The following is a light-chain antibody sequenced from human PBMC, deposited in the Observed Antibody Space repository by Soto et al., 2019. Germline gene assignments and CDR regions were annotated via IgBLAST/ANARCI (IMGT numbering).Light chain of an antibody. CDR2: RAS. J-gene: IGKJ4*01. V-gene: IGKV3-20*01. Sequence: EIVLTQSPGTLSLSPGERAPLSWRASQSVSSSYLAWYQQKPGQAPEVLIYRASSRATGIPDRFSGSGSGTDFTLTISRLEPEDFAVYYCQQYGSSPLTFGGGTKVDI. CDR3: QQYGSSPLT. CDR1: QSVSSSY.